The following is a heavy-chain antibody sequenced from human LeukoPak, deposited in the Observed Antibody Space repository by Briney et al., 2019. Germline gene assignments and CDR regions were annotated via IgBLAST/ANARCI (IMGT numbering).Heavy chain of an antibody. V-gene: IGHV4-4*07. CDR2: NYPTGDT. CDR1: GVSVTNYY. J-gene: IGHJ4*02. CDR3: ARDLTARGSFNY. Sequence: SETLSLTCSVSGVSVTNYYWSWVRQPAGKRLEWIGRNYPTGDTIYNPSLKSRVTMSVDMSKNHLSLKLTSVTAADAAVYYCARDLTARGSFNYWGQGILVSVSS. D-gene: IGHD1-26*01.